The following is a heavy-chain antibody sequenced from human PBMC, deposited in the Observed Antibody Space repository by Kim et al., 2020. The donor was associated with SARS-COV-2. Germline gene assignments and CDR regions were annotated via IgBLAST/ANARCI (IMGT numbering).Heavy chain of an antibody. D-gene: IGHD1-26*01. V-gene: IGHV5-51*01. J-gene: IGHJ4*02. Sequence: SPSFQGQVTISADKSISTAYLQWSSLKASDTAMYYCVRLTSGSYNLALDYWGQGTLVTVSS. CDR3: VRLTSGSYNLALDY.